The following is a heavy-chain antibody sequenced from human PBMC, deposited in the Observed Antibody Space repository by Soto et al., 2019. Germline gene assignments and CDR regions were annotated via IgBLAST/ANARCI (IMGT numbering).Heavy chain of an antibody. V-gene: IGHV1-69*13. CDR3: ARGVVLVPAAISYNWFDP. CDR1: GGTFSSYA. Sequence: ASVKVSCKASGGTFSSYAISWVRQAPGQGLEWMGGIIPIFGTANYAQKFQGRVTITADESTSTAYMELSSLRSEDTAVYYCARGVVLVPAAISYNWFDPWGQGTLVTVS. J-gene: IGHJ5*02. CDR2: IIPIFGTA. D-gene: IGHD2-2*01.